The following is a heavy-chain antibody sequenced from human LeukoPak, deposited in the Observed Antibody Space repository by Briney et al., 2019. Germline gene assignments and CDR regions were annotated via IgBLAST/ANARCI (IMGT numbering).Heavy chain of an antibody. D-gene: IGHD3-16*01. J-gene: IGHJ4*02. CDR3: AREHVLAEFFDY. V-gene: IGHV3-74*01. Sequence: GGSLRLSCAASGFSFSSYWIHWVRQAPGKGLVRVSRINGDGSSTTYADSVKGRFTVSRDNAKNTLFLQMSSLRSEDTAVYYCAREHVLAEFFDYWGQGTLVTVSS. CDR1: GFSFSSYW. CDR2: INGDGSST.